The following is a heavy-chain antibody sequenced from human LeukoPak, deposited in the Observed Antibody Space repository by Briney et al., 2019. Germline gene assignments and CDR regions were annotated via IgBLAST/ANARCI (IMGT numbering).Heavy chain of an antibody. V-gene: IGHV4-39*07. Sequence: SETLSLTFTVSGGSISSSSYYWGWIRQPPGKGLEWIGSIYYSGSTYYNPSLKSRVTISVDTSKNQFSLNLTSVTAADTAVYYCAGVPSSGWVDYWGQGTLVTVSS. CDR1: GGSISSSSYY. CDR3: AGVPSSGWVDY. CDR2: IYYSGST. D-gene: IGHD6-19*01. J-gene: IGHJ4*02.